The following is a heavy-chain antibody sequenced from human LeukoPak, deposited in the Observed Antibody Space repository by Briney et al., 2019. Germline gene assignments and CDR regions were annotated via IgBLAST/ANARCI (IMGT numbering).Heavy chain of an antibody. CDR3: ARDMGRDGYISGALHI. D-gene: IGHD5-24*01. Sequence: SETLSLTCIVSGGSISSGGSFWSWIRQHPGKGLEWFGSIYYSGSTYYNPSLKSRLSISVDTSKNQFSLKLSSVTAADTAVYYCARDMGRDGYISGALHIWGQGTMVTVSS. CDR1: GGSISSGGSF. J-gene: IGHJ3*02. CDR2: IYYSGST. V-gene: IGHV4-31*03.